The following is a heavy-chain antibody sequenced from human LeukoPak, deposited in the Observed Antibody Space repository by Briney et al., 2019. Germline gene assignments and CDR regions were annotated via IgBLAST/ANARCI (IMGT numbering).Heavy chain of an antibody. V-gene: IGHV1-69*06. Sequence: GASVKVSCKASGGTFSSYAISWVRQAPGQGLEWMGGIIPIFGTANYAQKFQGRVTITADKSTSTAYMELSSLRSEDTAVYYCARSRREGSYRFYWFDPWGQGTLVTVSS. J-gene: IGHJ5*02. CDR1: GGTFSSYA. D-gene: IGHD3-16*02. CDR3: ARSRREGSYRFYWFDP. CDR2: IIPIFGTA.